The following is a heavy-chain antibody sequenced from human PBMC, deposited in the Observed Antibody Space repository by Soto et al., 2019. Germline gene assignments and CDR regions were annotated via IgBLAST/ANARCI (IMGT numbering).Heavy chain of an antibody. Sequence: GESLKISCKGSGFSFTTYWIAWVRQMTGKGLEWMGIIYPGDSKTTYSPSFQGQVTISADKSISTAYLQWSSLKASDTAVYYCTTLSITIFGVVLMDVWGQGTTVTVSS. V-gene: IGHV5-51*01. CDR2: IYPGDSKT. J-gene: IGHJ6*02. CDR1: GFSFTTYW. D-gene: IGHD3-3*01. CDR3: TTLSITIFGVVLMDV.